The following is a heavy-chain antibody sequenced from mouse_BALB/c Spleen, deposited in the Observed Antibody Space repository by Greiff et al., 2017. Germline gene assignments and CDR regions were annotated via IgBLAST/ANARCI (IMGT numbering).Heavy chain of an antibody. CDR2: IRNKANGYTT. CDR3: ARDINYRYDGAMDY. D-gene: IGHD2-14*01. CDR1: GFTFTDYY. V-gene: IGHV7-3*02. Sequence: VQLKESGGGLVQPGGSLRLSCATSGFTFTDYYMSWVRQPPGKALEWLGFIRNKANGYTTEYSASVKGRFTISRDNSQSILYLQMNTLRAEDSATYYCARDINYRYDGAMDYWGQGTSVTVSS. J-gene: IGHJ4*01.